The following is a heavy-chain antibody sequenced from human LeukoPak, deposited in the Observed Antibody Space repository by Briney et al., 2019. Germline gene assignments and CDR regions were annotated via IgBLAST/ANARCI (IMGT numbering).Heavy chain of an antibody. CDR3: ARGGTTRRKNWFDP. J-gene: IGHJ5*02. V-gene: IGHV1-8*01. CDR2: MNPNSGNT. D-gene: IGHD1-1*01. CDR1: GYTFTSYD. Sequence: ASVKVSCKASGYTFTSYDINWVRQATGQGLEWMGWMNPNSGNTGYAQKFQGRVTMTRNTSISTAYMELSSLRSEDTAVYYCARGGTTRRKNWFDPWGQGTLVTVSS.